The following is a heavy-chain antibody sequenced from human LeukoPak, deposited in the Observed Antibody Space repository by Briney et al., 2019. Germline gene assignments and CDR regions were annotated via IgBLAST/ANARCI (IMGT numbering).Heavy chain of an antibody. Sequence: GGSLRLSCGASGFTFSDFAMSWVRLAPGKGLEWVSSIEKDASRAYYADSVRGRFTVSRDNSKNSLYLQMNSLRAEDTAVYYCARVAEDSSGWYGWDPYYFDYWGQGTLVTVSS. J-gene: IGHJ4*02. CDR1: GFTFSDFA. V-gene: IGHV3-23*03. D-gene: IGHD6-19*01. CDR3: ARVAEDSSGWYGWDPYYFDY. CDR2: IEKDASRA.